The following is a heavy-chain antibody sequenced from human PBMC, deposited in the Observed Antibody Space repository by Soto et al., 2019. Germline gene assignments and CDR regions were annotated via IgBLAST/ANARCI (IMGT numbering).Heavy chain of an antibody. CDR2: INSDGSST. V-gene: IGHV3-74*01. CDR1: GFTFSSYW. Sequence: EVQLVEAGGGLVQPGGSLRLSCAASGFTFSSYWMHWVRQAPGKGLVWVSRINSDGSSTSYADSVKGRFTISRDNAKNTLYLQMNSLRAEDTAVYYCARGYYYYYYGMDVWGQGTTVTVSS. J-gene: IGHJ6*02. CDR3: ARGYYYYYYGMDV.